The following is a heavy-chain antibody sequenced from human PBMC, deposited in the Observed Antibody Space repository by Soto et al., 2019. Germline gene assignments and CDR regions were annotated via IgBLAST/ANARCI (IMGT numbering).Heavy chain of an antibody. CDR2: IYYSGST. CDR3: ARELVGLDSFDY. Sequence: SETLSLTCTVSGGSISSGDYYWSWIRQPPGKGLEWIGYIYYSGSTYYNPSLKSRVTISVDTSKNQFSLKLSSVTAADTAVYYCARELVGLDSFDYCGQGPLVTVSS. D-gene: IGHD3-10*01. V-gene: IGHV4-30-4*01. CDR1: GGSISSGDYY. J-gene: IGHJ4*02.